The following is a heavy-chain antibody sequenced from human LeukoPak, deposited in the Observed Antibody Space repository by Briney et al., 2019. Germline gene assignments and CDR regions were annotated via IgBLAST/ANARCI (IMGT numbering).Heavy chain of an antibody. Sequence: PGRSLRLFCAASGFTFSSYGMHWVRQAPGKGLEWVAVIWYDGSNKYYADSVKGRFTISRDNSKNTLYLQMNSLRAEDTAVYYCARGHARVRGVRDMDVWGKGTTVTVSS. CDR3: ARGHARVRGVRDMDV. J-gene: IGHJ6*03. V-gene: IGHV3-33*01. CDR2: IWYDGSNK. CDR1: GFTFSSYG. D-gene: IGHD3-10*01.